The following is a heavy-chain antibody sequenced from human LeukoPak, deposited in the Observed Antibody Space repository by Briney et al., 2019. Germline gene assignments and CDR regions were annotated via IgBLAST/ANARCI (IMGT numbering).Heavy chain of an antibody. Sequence: SETLSLTCTVSGGSISSYHWTWIRQPPGKGLEWMGYVYYSGSTNYNPSLKSRVTISIDTSKNQFSLKLSSVTAAVTAVYYCARGTTYYYGSGSSGLDPWGQGTLVTVSS. V-gene: IGHV4-59*01. CDR2: VYYSGST. CDR1: GGSISSYH. D-gene: IGHD3-10*01. J-gene: IGHJ5*02. CDR3: ARGTTYYYGSGSSGLDP.